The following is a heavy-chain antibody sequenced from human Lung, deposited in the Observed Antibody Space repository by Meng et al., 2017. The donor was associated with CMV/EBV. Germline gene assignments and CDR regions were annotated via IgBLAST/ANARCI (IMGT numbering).Heavy chain of an antibody. J-gene: IGHJ4*02. CDR3: ARQKGRPYCSSTSCYFDY. D-gene: IGHD2-2*01. V-gene: IGHV4-39*01. CDR2: IYYSGST. CDR1: ISSSSYY. Sequence: ISSSSYYWGWIRQPPGKGLEWIGSIYYSGSTYYNPSLKSRVAISVDTSKNQFSLKLSSVTAADTAVYYCARQKGRPYCSSTSCYFDYWGQGTLVTVSS.